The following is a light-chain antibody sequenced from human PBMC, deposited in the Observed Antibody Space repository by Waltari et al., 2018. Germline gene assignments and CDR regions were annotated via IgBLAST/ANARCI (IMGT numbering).Light chain of an antibody. CDR2: VNSDGTQ. CDR3: QTGGHGNWV. V-gene: IGLV4-69*01. Sequence: QLVLTQSPSASASLGAPFKLTCTLSSGHSSNIIALLQQQPERGPRYLMTVNSDGTQSKGDGMPDRVSGSSSGAGRYLTSSSLQSEDEADYYCQTGGHGNWVFGGGTKVTVL. J-gene: IGLJ3*02. CDR1: SGHSSNI.